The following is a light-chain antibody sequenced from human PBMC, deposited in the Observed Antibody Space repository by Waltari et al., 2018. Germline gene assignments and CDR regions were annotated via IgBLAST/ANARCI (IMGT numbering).Light chain of an antibody. J-gene: IGLJ2*01. CDR3: SSYTSSSTVV. Sequence: QSALTQPASVSGSPGQSITISCTGTSSDVGGYNYVSWYQQHPGKPPKLMIYEVSNRPSGVYTRFSGSKSGNTASLTISGLQAEDEADYYCSSYTSSSTVVFGGGTKLTVL. CDR2: EVS. CDR1: SSDVGGYNY. V-gene: IGLV2-14*01.